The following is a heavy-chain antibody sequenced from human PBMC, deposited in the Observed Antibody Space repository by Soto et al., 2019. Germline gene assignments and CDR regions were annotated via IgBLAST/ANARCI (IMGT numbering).Heavy chain of an antibody. V-gene: IGHV3-33*01. CDR2: IWYDGSNK. J-gene: IGHJ6*02. CDR1: GFTFSSYG. Sequence: PGGSLRLSCAASGFTFSSYGMHWVRQAPGKGLEWVAVIWYDGSNKYYADSVKGRFTISRDNSKNTLYLQMNSLRAEDTAVYYCARDPFIAARPKEENYYYYYGMDVWGQGTTVTVSS. D-gene: IGHD6-6*01. CDR3: ARDPFIAARPKEENYYYYYGMDV.